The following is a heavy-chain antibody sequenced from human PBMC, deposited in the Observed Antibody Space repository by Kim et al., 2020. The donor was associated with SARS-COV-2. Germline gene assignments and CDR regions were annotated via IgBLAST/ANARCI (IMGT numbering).Heavy chain of an antibody. J-gene: IGHJ5*02. Sequence: GESLKISCKGSVYSFTSYWIGWVRQMPGKGLEWMGIIYPGDSDTRYSPSFQGQVTISADKSISTAYLQGSSLKTSDTAMYYCARTVGPAAMSWWFDPWGQGTLGPVSS. CDR2: IYPGDSDT. CDR3: ARTVGPAAMSWWFDP. D-gene: IGHD2-2*01. V-gene: IGHV5-51*01. CDR1: VYSFTSYW.